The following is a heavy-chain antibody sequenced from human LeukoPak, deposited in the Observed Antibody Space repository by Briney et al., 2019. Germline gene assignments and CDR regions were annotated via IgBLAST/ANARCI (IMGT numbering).Heavy chain of an antibody. V-gene: IGHV3-7*01. CDR2: IKVDGSEK. Sequence: GGSLRLSCAASGFTFSTYWMNWVRQAPGKGLEWVANIKVDGSEKYYTDSVKGRFTISRDNPKNSLYLQMNSLRAEDTAVYYCARGYWYYFDYWGQGTLVTVSS. CDR1: GFTFSTYW. D-gene: IGHD2-8*02. J-gene: IGHJ4*02. CDR3: ARGYWYYFDY.